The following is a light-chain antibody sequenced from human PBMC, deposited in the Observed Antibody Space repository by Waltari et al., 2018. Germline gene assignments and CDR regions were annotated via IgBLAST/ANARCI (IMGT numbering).Light chain of an antibody. CDR2: AAS. V-gene: IGKV1-27*01. CDR1: QGINNY. CDR3: QKYNSAPLT. Sequence: DIQMTQSPSSLSAFVGHRITITCRARQGINNYLAWYQQKPGKAPKFLISAASTLQSGVPSRFSGSGSGTYFTLTISSLQPEDVATYYCQKYNSAPLTFGGGTKVEIK. J-gene: IGKJ4*01.